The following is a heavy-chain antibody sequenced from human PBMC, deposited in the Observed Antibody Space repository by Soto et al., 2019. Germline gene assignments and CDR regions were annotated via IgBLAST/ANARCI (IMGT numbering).Heavy chain of an antibody. V-gene: IGHV3-7*03. D-gene: IGHD3-10*01. J-gene: IGHJ4*02. CDR2: IKQDGSEK. CDR1: GVSVSSYW. Sequence: PGGCLRLSCAACGVSVSSYWMSGVRQAPGKGLEWVANIKQDGSEKYYVDSVKGRFTISRDNAKNSLYLQMNSLRAEDTAVYYCAFGPSPRRGVRGVMTFDYWGQGTLVTVSS. CDR3: AFGPSPRRGVRGVMTFDY.